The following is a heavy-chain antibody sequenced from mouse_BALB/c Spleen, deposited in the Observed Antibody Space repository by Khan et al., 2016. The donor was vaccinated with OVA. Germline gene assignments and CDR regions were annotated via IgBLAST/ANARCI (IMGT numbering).Heavy chain of an antibody. V-gene: IGHV5-4*02. J-gene: IGHJ3*01. CDR2: ISDGGSYT. D-gene: IGHD2-1*01. Sequence: EVELVESGGGLVKPGGSLKLSCAASGFTFSDYYMYWVRQTPEKRLEWVATISDGGSYTYYPHRLKGRFPISRDDAKNNLYLQMSSRKAEDTAIYSCERGYYGNPLSYWGQGTLVTVSA. CDR3: ERGYYGNPLSY. CDR1: GFTFSDYY.